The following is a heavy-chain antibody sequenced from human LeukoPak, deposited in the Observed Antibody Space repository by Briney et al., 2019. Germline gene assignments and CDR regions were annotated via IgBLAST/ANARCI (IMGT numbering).Heavy chain of an antibody. Sequence: GGSLRLSCAVSGFTFSSYGMSWVRQAPGKGLEWVSSISGRGVSTYYADSVKGRFTISRDNSKKTVFLQMNSLRADDTAVYYCAKTVVVTANPRAFDIWGQGTMVTVSS. V-gene: IGHV3-23*01. J-gene: IGHJ3*02. CDR3: AKTVVVTANPRAFDI. CDR1: GFTFSSYG. D-gene: IGHD2-21*02. CDR2: ISGRGVST.